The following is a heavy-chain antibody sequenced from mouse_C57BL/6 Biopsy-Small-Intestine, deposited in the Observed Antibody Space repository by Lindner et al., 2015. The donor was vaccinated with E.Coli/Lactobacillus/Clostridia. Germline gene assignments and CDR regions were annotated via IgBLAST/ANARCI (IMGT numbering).Heavy chain of an antibody. CDR2: INIGNGNT. CDR1: GYIFTSHA. J-gene: IGHJ4*01. CDR3: ARGNDTGSWSFDY. Sequence: SVKVSCKASGYIFTSHAIHWVRQAPGQSLEWMGAINIGNGNTEFSQKFQDRVTITRDTSASTAYMELGSPRSEDTAVYYCARGNDTGSWSFDYWGQGTLATVSS. V-gene: IGHV1-66*01. D-gene: IGHD2-3*01.